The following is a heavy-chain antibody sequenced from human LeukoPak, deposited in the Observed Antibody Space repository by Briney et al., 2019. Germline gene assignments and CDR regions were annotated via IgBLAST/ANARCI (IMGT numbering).Heavy chain of an antibody. Sequence: SGGSLRLSCAASGFTFSNAWMSWVRQAPGKGLEWVGRIKSKTDGGTTDYAAPVKGRFTISRDDSKNTLYLQMNSPKTEDTAVYYCTTDGWRWEPLYYFDYWGQGTLVTVSS. J-gene: IGHJ4*02. CDR2: IKSKTDGGTT. CDR1: GFTFSNAW. CDR3: TTDGWRWEPLYYFDY. V-gene: IGHV3-15*01. D-gene: IGHD1-26*01.